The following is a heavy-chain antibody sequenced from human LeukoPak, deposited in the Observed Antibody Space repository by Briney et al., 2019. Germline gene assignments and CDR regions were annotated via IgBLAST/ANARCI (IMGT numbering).Heavy chain of an antibody. CDR3: ARDAENWFDP. Sequence: SETLSLTCTVSGGSISSGGYYWSWIRQHPGKGLEWIGYIYYSGSTYYNPSLKSRVTISVDTSKNQFSLKLSSVTAADTAVYYRARDAENWFDPWGQGTLVTVSS. J-gene: IGHJ5*02. CDR1: GGSISSGGYY. CDR2: IYYSGST. V-gene: IGHV4-31*03.